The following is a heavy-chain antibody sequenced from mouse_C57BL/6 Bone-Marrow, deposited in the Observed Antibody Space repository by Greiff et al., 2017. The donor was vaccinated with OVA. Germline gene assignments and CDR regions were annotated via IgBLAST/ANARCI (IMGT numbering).Heavy chain of an antibody. CDR2: IYPRSGNT. J-gene: IGHJ2*01. Sequence: VQLQQSGAELARPGASVKLSCKASGYTFTSYGISWVKQSTGQGLEWIGEIYPRSGNTYYNEKFKGKATLTADKSSSTAYMELRSLTSEDSAVYFCARDEGPIYYDYDGYYFDYWGQGTTLTVSS. V-gene: IGHV1-81*01. CDR3: ARDEGPIYYDYDGYYFDY. CDR1: GYTFTSYG. D-gene: IGHD2-4*01.